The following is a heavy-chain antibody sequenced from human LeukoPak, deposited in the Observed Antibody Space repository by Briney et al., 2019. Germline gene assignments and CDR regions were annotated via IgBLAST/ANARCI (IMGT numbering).Heavy chain of an antibody. CDR1: SGSISSYD. D-gene: IGHD6-19*01. CDR3: ARDSVAGTLYDY. V-gene: IGHV4-4*07. Sequence: ASETLSLTCTVFSGSISSYDWSWIRQPAGKGLEWIGRIYTSGSTNYNPSLKSRVTMSVDTSKNQFSLKLSSVTAADTAVYYCARDSVAGTLYDYWGQGTLVTVSS. CDR2: IYTSGST. J-gene: IGHJ4*02.